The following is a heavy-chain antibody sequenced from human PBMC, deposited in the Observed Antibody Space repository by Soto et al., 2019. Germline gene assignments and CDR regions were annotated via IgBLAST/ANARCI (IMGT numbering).Heavy chain of an antibody. D-gene: IGHD2-21*02. J-gene: IGHJ4*02. Sequence: ASVKVSCKASGYTFTSYAMLWVRQAPGQRRELMGWINAGNGNTKYSQKFQGRVTITRDTSASTAYMELSSLRSEDTAVYYCARSIVVVTALDYWGQGTLVTVSS. CDR3: ARSIVVVTALDY. V-gene: IGHV1-3*01. CDR1: GYTFTSYA. CDR2: INAGNGNT.